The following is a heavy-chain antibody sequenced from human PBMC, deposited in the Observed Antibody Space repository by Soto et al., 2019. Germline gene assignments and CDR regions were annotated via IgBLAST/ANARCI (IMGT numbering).Heavy chain of an antibody. J-gene: IGHJ4*02. CDR2: IXHDGSXQ. CDR3: ARSYPNSPIFAY. Sequence: XSLRVCWEGSRVTFTNYGVHGVRQAPGXGLVWVSRIXHDGSXQIYEESVKGRXPISRENAXNTVYLQMNSLRAEHTAVYYCARSYPNSPIFAYWGKASLVTVYS. D-gene: IGHD5-18*01. V-gene: IGHV3-74*01. CDR1: RVTFTNYG.